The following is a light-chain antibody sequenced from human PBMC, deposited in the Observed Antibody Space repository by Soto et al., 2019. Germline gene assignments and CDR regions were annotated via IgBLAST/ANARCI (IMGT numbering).Light chain of an antibody. Sequence: EIVLTQSPATLSLSPGESAALSCRASQGVGRFLAWYQQKPGQAPRLLIYDASNRATGIPARFSGSRSETDFTLAIDKLEPEDFAVYYCQQRGGWPLTFGGGTKVEIK. CDR3: QQRGGWPLT. CDR2: DAS. CDR1: QGVGRF. V-gene: IGKV3-11*01. J-gene: IGKJ4*01.